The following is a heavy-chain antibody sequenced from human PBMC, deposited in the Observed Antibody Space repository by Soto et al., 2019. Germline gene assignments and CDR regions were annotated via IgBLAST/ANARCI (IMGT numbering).Heavy chain of an antibody. Sequence: LTCAASGFTFSSYSMNWVRQAPGKGLEWVSYISSSSSTIYYADSVKGRFTISRDNAKNSLYLQMNSLRDEDTAVYYCARRQAVAGLNWFDPWGQGTLVTVSS. CDR3: ARRQAVAGLNWFDP. J-gene: IGHJ5*02. CDR1: GFTFSSYS. CDR2: ISSSSSTI. V-gene: IGHV3-48*02. D-gene: IGHD6-19*01.